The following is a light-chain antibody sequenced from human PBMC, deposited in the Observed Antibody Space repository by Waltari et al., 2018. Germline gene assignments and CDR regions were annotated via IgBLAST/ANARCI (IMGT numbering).Light chain of an antibody. CDR3: QSADSSGTVV. CDR1: ALPKQS. Sequence: SYELTPPPSVSVSPGQTARTTCSGDALPKQSAYWYQHKQGQAPVLVIYKDSERPSGIPERFSGSSTGTTVTLTISGVQAEDEADYYCQSADSSGTVVFGGGTKLTVL. J-gene: IGLJ2*01. V-gene: IGLV3-25*03. CDR2: KDS.